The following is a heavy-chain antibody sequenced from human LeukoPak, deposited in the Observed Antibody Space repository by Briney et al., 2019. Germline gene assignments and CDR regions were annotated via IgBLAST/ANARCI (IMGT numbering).Heavy chain of an antibody. D-gene: IGHD4-11*01. V-gene: IGHV3-7*01. CDR1: GFTFSSYW. CDR2: INQDGSEI. Sequence: GGSLRLSCAASGFTFSSYWMSWVRQAPGKGLEWVANINQDGSEIYYVDSLKGRFTISRDNAKNSLYLQMSSLRAEDTAVYFCARGPMTIITLWGQGTLVTVSS. CDR3: ARGPMTIITL. J-gene: IGHJ4*02.